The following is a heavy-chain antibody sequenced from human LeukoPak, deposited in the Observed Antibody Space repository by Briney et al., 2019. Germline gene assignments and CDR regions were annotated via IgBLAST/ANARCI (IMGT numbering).Heavy chain of an antibody. D-gene: IGHD3-22*01. CDR3: AKAAYYYDSSGYDY. CDR2: ISGSGGST. Sequence: PGGSLRLSCAASGFTFSSYAMSWVRQAPGKGPEWVSAISGSGGSTYYADSVKGRFTISRDNSKNTLYLQMNSLRAEDTAVYYCAKAAYYYDSSGYDYWGQGTLVTVSS. CDR1: GFTFSSYA. V-gene: IGHV3-23*01. J-gene: IGHJ4*02.